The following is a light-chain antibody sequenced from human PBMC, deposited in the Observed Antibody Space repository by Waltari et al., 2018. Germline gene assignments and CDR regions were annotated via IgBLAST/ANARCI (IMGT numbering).Light chain of an antibody. J-gene: IGKJ1*01. CDR3: MQALQLPKT. Sequence: EIVMTQSPLSLPVTPGQPASFPCRSSQILQHANGASYLDWYLQRPGQSPQLLIYLASSRASGVPDRFSGSGSGTHFTLTISRVEAEDIGIYYCMQALQLPKTFGQGTKVEFK. CDR2: LAS. CDR1: QILQHANGASY. V-gene: IGKV2-28*01.